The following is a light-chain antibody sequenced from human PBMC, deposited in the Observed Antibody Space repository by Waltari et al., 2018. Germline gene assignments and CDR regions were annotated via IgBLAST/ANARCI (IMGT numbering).Light chain of an antibody. CDR3: NSRDTSGNHVV. J-gene: IGLJ2*01. V-gene: IGLV3-19*01. CDR2: GKN. CDR1: SLRSYY. Sequence: SSELTQDPAVSVALGQTVRITCQGDSLRSYYASWYQQKPGQAPVLFIYGKNNRPSGIPERFSGSSSGNTASLTISGAHAEDEADYYCNSRDTSGNHVVFGGGTKLTVL.